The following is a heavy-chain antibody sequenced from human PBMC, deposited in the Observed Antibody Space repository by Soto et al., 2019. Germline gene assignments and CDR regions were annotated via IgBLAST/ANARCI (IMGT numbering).Heavy chain of an antibody. D-gene: IGHD1-26*01. Sequence: SETLSLTCAVYGGSFSGYYWSWIRQPPGKGLEWIGEINHSGSTNYNPSLKSRVTISVHTSNSQFSLELSSVTAADTAVYYCARGLITGSHYSGGWYYFDSWGQGTLVTVSS. J-gene: IGHJ4*02. V-gene: IGHV4-34*01. CDR1: GGSFSGYY. CDR3: ARGLITGSHYSGGWYYFDS. CDR2: INHSGST.